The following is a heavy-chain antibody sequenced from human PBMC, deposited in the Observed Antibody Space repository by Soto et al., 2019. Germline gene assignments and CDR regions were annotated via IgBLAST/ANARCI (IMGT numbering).Heavy chain of an antibody. D-gene: IGHD2-21*01. J-gene: IGHJ4*02. CDR3: CRHGARWGSCDY. Sequence: PGGSLRLSCVVSGLTFSASAMHWVRQAPGKGLEWVGRIRNKVDSYQTVYAAPVNGRFTISRDDSKNTAYLQMNSLTTEDTAVYYCCRHGARWGSCDYWGQGTRVTVSS. CDR2: IRNKVDSYQT. V-gene: IGHV3-73*01. CDR1: GLTFSASA.